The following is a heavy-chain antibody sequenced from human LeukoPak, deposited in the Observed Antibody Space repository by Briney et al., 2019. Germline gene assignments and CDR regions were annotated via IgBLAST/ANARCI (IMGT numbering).Heavy chain of an antibody. CDR1: GFTFSTYA. Sequence: GGSLRLSCAASGFTFSTYAISWVRQGPGKGLKWVSAIGPDGDRTYYTDSVRGRFTISRDNSKDTVYLQINSLRVEDTAVYYCASVQSGTRGWYTVDYWGQETLVTVSS. J-gene: IGHJ4*02. CDR2: IGPDGDRT. D-gene: IGHD6-19*01. CDR3: ASVQSGTRGWYTVDY. V-gene: IGHV3-23*01.